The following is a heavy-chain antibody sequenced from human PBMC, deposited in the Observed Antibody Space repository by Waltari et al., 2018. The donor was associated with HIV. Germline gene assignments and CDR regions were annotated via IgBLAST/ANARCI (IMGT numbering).Heavy chain of an antibody. J-gene: IGHJ6*02. D-gene: IGHD3-3*01. V-gene: IGHV3-7*01. CDR1: GFTFSTYW. Sequence: EVQLVVSGGGLVQPGGTLRLSCAASGFTFSTYWMTWVRQATGKGLEWLANIKQDGSEKYYAYSVKGRFTVSRDNNKKSLYLQMSSLRAEDTAVYYCARDLKDYDFWSPVDVWGQGTTVTVSS. CDR3: ARDLKDYDFWSPVDV. CDR2: IKQDGSEK.